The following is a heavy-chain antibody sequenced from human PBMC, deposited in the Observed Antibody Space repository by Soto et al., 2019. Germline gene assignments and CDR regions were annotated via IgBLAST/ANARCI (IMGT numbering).Heavy chain of an antibody. CDR2: IIPIFGTA. Sequence: QVQLVQSGAEVKKPGSSVKVSCKASGGTFSSYAISWVRQAPGQGLEWMGGIIPIFGTANYAQKFQGRVTITADESTSTAYMELSSLRSEDTAVYYCVRARWDEYSSSPGGYYYYGMDVWGQGTTVTVSS. J-gene: IGHJ6*02. CDR1: GGTFSSYA. D-gene: IGHD6-6*01. CDR3: VRARWDEYSSSPGGYYYYGMDV. V-gene: IGHV1-69*01.